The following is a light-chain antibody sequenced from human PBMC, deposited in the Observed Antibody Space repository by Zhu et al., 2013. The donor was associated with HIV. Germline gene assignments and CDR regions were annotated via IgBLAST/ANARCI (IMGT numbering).Light chain of an antibody. CDR2: AAS. CDR1: QDIGKY. Sequence: DIQLTQSPSFLSASVGDRVTITCRASQDIGKYLAWYQQRPGKAPELLVYAASTTHSGVPSRFSGSGSGTDFTLTISSLQPEDFATYYCLQHHNFPWTFGQGTKVEI. V-gene: IGKV1-9*01. J-gene: IGKJ1*01. CDR3: LQHHNFPWT.